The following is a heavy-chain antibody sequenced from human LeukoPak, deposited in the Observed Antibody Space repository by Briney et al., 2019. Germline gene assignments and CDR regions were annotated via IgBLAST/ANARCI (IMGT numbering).Heavy chain of an antibody. Sequence: SLRLSCADSGFTLDDYAMHWVRQAPGKGLEWVSGISGNGDSIGYADSVKGRFTISRDNAKNSLYLQMNSLRPEDTALYYCAKGPLYYYMDVWGKGTTATVSS. CDR1: GFTLDDYA. CDR2: ISGNGDSI. V-gene: IGHV3-9*01. J-gene: IGHJ6*03. CDR3: AKGPLYYYMDV.